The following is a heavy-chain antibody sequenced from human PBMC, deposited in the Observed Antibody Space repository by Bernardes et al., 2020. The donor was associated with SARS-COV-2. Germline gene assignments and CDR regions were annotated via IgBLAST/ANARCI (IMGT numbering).Heavy chain of an antibody. J-gene: IGHJ6*02. D-gene: IGHD2-8*01. CDR2: ISYDGTNK. V-gene: IGHV3-30*18. CDR1: GFTFDTYG. Sequence: GGSLRLSCAASGFTFDTYGLHWVRQAPGKGLEWVALISYDGTNKYYADSVKGRFTISRDNSKNTLYLHMNSLRAEDTAVYYCAKDIIHLGYCTNGVCYNRGTPYYYQFGMDVWGQGTTVTVSS. CDR3: AKDIIHLGYCTNGVCYNRGTPYYYQFGMDV.